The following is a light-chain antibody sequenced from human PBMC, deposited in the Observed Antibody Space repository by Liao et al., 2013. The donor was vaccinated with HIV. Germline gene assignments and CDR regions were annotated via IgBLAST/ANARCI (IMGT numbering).Light chain of an antibody. V-gene: IGLV3-21*01. J-gene: IGLJ3*02. CDR3: QAWDSSTVWV. CDR1: NIGSKS. CDR2: KDS. Sequence: SYELTQPPSVSVAPGKTARITCGGNNIGSKSVHWYQQKPGQAPVLVIYKDSERPSGIPERFSGSSSGTTVTLTISGAQVEDEADYYCQAWDSSTVWVFGGGTKLTVL.